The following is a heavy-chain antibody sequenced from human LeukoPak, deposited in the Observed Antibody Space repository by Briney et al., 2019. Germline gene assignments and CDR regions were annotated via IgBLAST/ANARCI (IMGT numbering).Heavy chain of an antibody. Sequence: SETLSLTCTVSGGSISSGSYDWSWIRQPAGKGLEWIGRIYTSGSTNYNPSLKSRVTISVDTSKNQFSLKLSSVTAADTAVYYCAREPRTLSGNSGFDYWGQGTLVTVSS. CDR2: IYTSGST. CDR1: GGSISSGSYD. CDR3: AREPRTLSGNSGFDY. J-gene: IGHJ4*02. V-gene: IGHV4-61*02. D-gene: IGHD4-23*01.